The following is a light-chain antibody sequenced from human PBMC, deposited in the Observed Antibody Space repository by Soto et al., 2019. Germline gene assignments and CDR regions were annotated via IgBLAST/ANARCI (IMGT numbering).Light chain of an antibody. V-gene: IGKV3-20*01. Sequence: EIVLTQSPGTLSLSPGERATLSCRASQSVSSSYLTWYQQKPGQAPRLLICGASRRTTGIRARFSGSGSGKDFTLTLSSLQTEDFAMYFCQQYGRSPLVTFGQGTRLEIK. CDR1: QSVSSSY. CDR3: QQYGRSPLVT. CDR2: GAS. J-gene: IGKJ5*01.